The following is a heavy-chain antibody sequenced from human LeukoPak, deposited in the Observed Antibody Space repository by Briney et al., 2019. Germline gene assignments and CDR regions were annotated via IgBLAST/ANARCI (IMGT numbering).Heavy chain of an antibody. D-gene: IGHD6-6*01. CDR1: GFTVSSNI. J-gene: IGHJ4*02. Sequence: GGSLRLSCAASGFTVSSNIMTWVRQPPGKGLEWVSLIYSGGTTYYTDSVKGRFTISRDNSKNTLYLQVNSLRAEDTAVYYCARGLSSSSGFFDYWGQGTLVTVSS. V-gene: IGHV3-66*01. CDR2: IYSGGTT. CDR3: ARGLSSSSGFFDY.